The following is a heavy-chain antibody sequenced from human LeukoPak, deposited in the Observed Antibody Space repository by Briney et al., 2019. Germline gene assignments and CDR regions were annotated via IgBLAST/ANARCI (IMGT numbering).Heavy chain of an antibody. CDR1: GGSISSSSYY. CDR2: IYYSGST. CDR3: AREYYYGSSGLDFDY. V-gene: IGHV4-39*07. D-gene: IGHD3-22*01. J-gene: IGHJ4*02. Sequence: PSETLSLTCTVSGGSISSSSYYWGWIRRPPGKGLEWIGSIYYSGSTYYNPSLKSRVTISVDTSKNQFSLKLSSVTAADTAVYYCAREYYYGSSGLDFDYWGQGTLVTVSS.